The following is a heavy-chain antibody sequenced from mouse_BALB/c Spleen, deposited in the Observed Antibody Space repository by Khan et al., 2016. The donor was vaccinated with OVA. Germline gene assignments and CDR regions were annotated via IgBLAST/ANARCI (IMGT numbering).Heavy chain of an antibody. CDR1: GFSLSRYN. CDR2: ICAGGGT. V-gene: IGHV2-6-4*01. Sequence: QVQLKESGPGLVAPSQSLSITCTVSGFSLSRYNIHWVRQPPGKGLEWLGMICAGGGTDYNSTLKSRLNISTANSKSQVFLKMNSLQTDDTAMYYCTRAYYRYDGYYAMDFWGQGTSVTVSS. D-gene: IGHD2-14*01. CDR3: TRAYYRYDGYYAMDF. J-gene: IGHJ4*01.